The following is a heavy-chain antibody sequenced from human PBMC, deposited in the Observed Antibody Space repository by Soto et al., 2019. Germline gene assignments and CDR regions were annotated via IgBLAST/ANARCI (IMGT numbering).Heavy chain of an antibody. V-gene: IGHV1-2*02. J-gene: IGHJ5*02. CDR1: GYTLTGYY. D-gene: IGHD3-9*01. CDR2: INPNSGGT. Sequence: ASVKVSCKASGYTLTGYYMHWVRQAPGQGLEWMGCINPNSGGTNYAQKFQGRVTMTRDTSISTAYMELSRLRSDDTAVYYCARDPTNYDILSPLGQGPLVTVSS. CDR3: ARDPTNYDILSP.